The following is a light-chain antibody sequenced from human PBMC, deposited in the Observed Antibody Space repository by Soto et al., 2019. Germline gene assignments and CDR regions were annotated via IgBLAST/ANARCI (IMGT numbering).Light chain of an antibody. CDR1: QSISSW. V-gene: IGKV1-5*01. J-gene: IGKJ1*01. CDR2: DAS. Sequence: DIQMTHSPSTLSASVVDRVTITCLASQSISSWLAWYQQKPGKAPKLLIYDASSLESGVPSRFSGSGSGTDFTLTISSLQPEDFATYYCQQYNSYSFGQGTKVAIK. CDR3: QQYNSYS.